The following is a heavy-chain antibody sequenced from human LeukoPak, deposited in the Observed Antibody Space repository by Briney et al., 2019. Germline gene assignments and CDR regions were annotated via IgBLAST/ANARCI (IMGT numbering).Heavy chain of an antibody. V-gene: IGHV3-11*06. CDR1: GFTFSDYY. J-gene: IGHJ4*02. CDR3: ARTGGDYSTWAFDY. Sequence: GGSLRVSCAASGFTFSDYYMSWIRQAPGKGLEWVSYISSSSSYTNYADSVKGRFTISRDIAKNSLYLQMNSLRAEDTAVYYCARTGGDYSTWAFDYWGQGALVTVSS. CDR2: ISSSSSYT. D-gene: IGHD4-17*01.